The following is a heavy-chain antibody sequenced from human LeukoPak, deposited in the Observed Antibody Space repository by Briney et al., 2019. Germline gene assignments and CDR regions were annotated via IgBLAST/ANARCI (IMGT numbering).Heavy chain of an antibody. Sequence: GGSLRLSCAASGFTSSSYSMNSVRHAPGKGLEWVSSISISSSYIYYTDSVKGRFTISRDHAKNSLYLQMNSLTAEDTAVYYCAQGGDGYGSGSYFRFGPWGQGTLVTVSS. CDR3: AQGGDGYGSGSYFRFGP. CDR1: GFTSSSYS. J-gene: IGHJ5*02. D-gene: IGHD1-26*01. CDR2: ISISSSYI. V-gene: IGHV3-21*01.